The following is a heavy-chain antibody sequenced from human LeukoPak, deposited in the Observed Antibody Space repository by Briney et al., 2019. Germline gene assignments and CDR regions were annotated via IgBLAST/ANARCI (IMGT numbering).Heavy chain of an antibody. J-gene: IGHJ4*02. CDR2: INHSGST. V-gene: IGHV4-34*01. Sequence: SETLSLTCAVYGGSFSGYYWSWIRQPPGKGLEWIGEINHSGSTNYNPSLKSRVTISVDTSKNQFSLKLSSVTAADTAVYYCARDEYSSGWYLGQGTLVTVSS. D-gene: IGHD6-19*01. CDR3: ARDEYSSGWY. CDR1: GGSFSGYY.